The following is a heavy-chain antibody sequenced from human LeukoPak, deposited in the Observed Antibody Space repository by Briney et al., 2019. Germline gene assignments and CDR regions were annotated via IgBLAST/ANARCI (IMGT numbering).Heavy chain of an antibody. CDR1: GGSISSYY. Sequence: PSETLSLTCTVSGGSISSYYWSWIRQPPGKGLEWIGYIYYSGSTNYNPSLKSRVTISVDTSKNQFSLKLSSVTAADTAVYYCARDPAGSSSHWFDPWGQGTLVSVSS. J-gene: IGHJ5*02. D-gene: IGHD6-13*01. CDR3: ARDPAGSSSHWFDP. CDR2: IYYSGST. V-gene: IGHV4-59*01.